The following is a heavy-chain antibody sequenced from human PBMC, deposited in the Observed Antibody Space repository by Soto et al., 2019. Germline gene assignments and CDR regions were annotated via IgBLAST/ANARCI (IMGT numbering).Heavy chain of an antibody. J-gene: IGHJ5*02. D-gene: IGHD1-26*01. CDR2: INAGNGDT. CDR3: ALTLVGARLYWFDP. Sequence: ASVKVSCKASGYTLTNYGMQWVRQAPGQRLEWMGWINAGNGDTKYSQKFQGRVTITRDTSANTAYMEVSSLRLGDTAVYYCALTLVGARLYWFDPWGQGTLVTVSS. CDR1: GYTLTNYG. V-gene: IGHV1-3*01.